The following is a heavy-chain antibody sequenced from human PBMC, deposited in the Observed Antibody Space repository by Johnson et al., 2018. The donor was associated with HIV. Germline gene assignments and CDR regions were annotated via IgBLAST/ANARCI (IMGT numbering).Heavy chain of an antibody. D-gene: IGHD6-13*01. CDR1: GFTFDDYG. J-gene: IGHJ3*02. CDR2: IWYDGSNK. CDR3: ARIAARGAFDI. Sequence: QVQLVESGGGVIRPGGSLRLSCAASGFTFDDYGMHWVRQAPGKGLEWVAVIWYDGSNKYYADSVKGRFTISRENAKDSLYLQMNSLRAGDTAVYYCARIAARGAFDIWGQGTMVTVSS. V-gene: IGHV3-33*08.